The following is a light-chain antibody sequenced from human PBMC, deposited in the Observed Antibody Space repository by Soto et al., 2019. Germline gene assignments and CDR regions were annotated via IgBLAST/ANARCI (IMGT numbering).Light chain of an antibody. CDR3: AAWDDSLSGVV. V-gene: IGLV1-47*01. CDR2: RNN. J-gene: IGLJ3*02. CDR1: TSNLGSNF. Sequence: QSVLTQPPSASGTPGQRVTISCSGSTSNLGSNFIYWYQQLPGAAPKLLISRNNQRPSGVPDRFSGSKSGTSASLAISGLRSEDEADYHCAAWDDSLSGVVFGGWTKVTVL.